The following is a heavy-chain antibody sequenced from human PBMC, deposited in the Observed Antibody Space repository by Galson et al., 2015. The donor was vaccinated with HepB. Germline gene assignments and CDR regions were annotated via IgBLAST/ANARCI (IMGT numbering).Heavy chain of an antibody. Sequence: SETLSLTCGVSGGLFSGYYWTWIRQAPGKGLEWIGEIHLAEINRPGTTNYKPSLKSRVSISVDTSKRQFSLRLSSVTAADTAVYYCARGESITVFGAVTHGYFDYWGHGALVAVSS. J-gene: IGHJ4*01. CDR3: ARGESITVFGAVTHGYFDY. V-gene: IGHV4-34*01. CDR1: GGLFSGYY. CDR2: IHLAEINRPGTT. D-gene: IGHD3-3*01.